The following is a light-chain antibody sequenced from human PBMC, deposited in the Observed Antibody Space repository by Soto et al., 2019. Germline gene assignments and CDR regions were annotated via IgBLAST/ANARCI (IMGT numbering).Light chain of an antibody. CDR3: QQLNSYPQT. Sequence: DIPLTQSPSFLSASVGDRVTITCRASQGIRSHLVWFQQKPGKAPKVLIYAASTLQSGVPSRFSGTGSGTEFTLTITSLQPEDFATYYCQQLNSYPQTFGQGTKLEIK. J-gene: IGKJ2*01. CDR2: AAS. CDR1: QGIRSH. V-gene: IGKV1-9*01.